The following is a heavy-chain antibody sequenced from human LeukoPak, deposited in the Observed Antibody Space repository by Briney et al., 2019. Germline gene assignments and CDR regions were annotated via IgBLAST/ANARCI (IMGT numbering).Heavy chain of an antibody. J-gene: IGHJ3*02. V-gene: IGHV4-30-2*01. CDR1: GGSISSGGYY. CDR3: ARAVAAAGIGGAFDI. D-gene: IGHD6-13*01. CDR2: IYHSGST. Sequence: PSQTLSLTCTVSGGSISSGGYYWSWIRQPPGKGLEWIGYIYHSGSTYYNPSLKSRVTISVDRSKNQFSLKLSSVTAADTAVYYCARAVAAAGIGGAFDIWGQGTMVTVSS.